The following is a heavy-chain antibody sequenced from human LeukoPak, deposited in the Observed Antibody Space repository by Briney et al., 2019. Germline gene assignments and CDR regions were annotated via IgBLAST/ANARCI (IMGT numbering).Heavy chain of an antibody. CDR3: AELGITMIGGV. J-gene: IGHJ6*04. V-gene: IGHV3-53*01. D-gene: IGHD3-10*02. CDR1: GFTVSSNS. CDR2: IYSSVT. Sequence: GGSLRLSCTVSGFTVSSNSMSWVRQAPGKGLEWVSFIYSSVTHYSDSVKGRFTISRDNSRNTLFLQMNSLRAEDTAVYYCAELGITMIGGVWGKGTTVTISS.